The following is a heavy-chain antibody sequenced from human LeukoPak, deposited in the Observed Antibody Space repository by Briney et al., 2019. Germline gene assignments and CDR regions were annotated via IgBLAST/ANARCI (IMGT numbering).Heavy chain of an antibody. CDR2: INPNSGGT. Sequence: GASVKVSCKASGYTFTGYYMHWVRQAPGQGLEWMGWINPNSGGTNYAQKFEGRVTMTRDTSISTAYMELSRLKSDDTAVYYCAREGVYESFSHYWGQGTLVTVSS. D-gene: IGHD5/OR15-5a*01. CDR3: AREGVYESFSHY. V-gene: IGHV1-2*02. J-gene: IGHJ4*02. CDR1: GYTFTGYY.